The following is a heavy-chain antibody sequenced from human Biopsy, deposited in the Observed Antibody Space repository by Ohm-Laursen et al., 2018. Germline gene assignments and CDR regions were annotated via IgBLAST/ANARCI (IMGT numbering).Heavy chain of an antibody. J-gene: IGHJ5*02. V-gene: IGHV1-8*01. CDR3: VGMDYYDGNISPNCFDP. Sequence: SANASRKPSGDTSSRYDINSVRQAPGQGRECMRWMNPQIGNTDSTQKFQGRVTMTSNTSISTAYMELTSLGSADRAVYYCVGMDYYDGNISPNCFDPWGQGTLVTVSS. CDR2: MNPQIGNT. D-gene: IGHD3-22*01. CDR1: GDTSSRYD.